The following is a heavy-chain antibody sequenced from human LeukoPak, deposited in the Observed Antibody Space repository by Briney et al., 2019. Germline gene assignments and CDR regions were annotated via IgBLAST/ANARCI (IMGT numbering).Heavy chain of an antibody. V-gene: IGHV4-4*07. Sequence: SETLSHTCTVSGVSISSYYWSWIRQPAGKGLEWIGRIHTSGSTNYNPSLKSRVTMSVDTSKNQFSLKVNSVTAADTAVYYCARGSYYYYYDSSGYEGTGFDYWGQGTLVTVSS. CDR2: IHTSGST. J-gene: IGHJ4*02. CDR3: ARGSYYYYYDSSGYEGTGFDY. D-gene: IGHD3-22*01. CDR1: GVSISSYY.